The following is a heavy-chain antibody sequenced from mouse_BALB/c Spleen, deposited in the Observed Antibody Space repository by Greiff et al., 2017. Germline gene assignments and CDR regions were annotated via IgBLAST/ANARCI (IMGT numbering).Heavy chain of an antibody. Sequence: QVQLQQSGAELMKPGASVKISCKATGYTFSSYWIEWVKQRPGHGLEWIGEILPGSGSTNYNEKFKGKATFTADTSSNTAYMQLSSLTSEDSAVYYCARWGSSYLRYFDVWGAGTTVTVSS. J-gene: IGHJ1*01. CDR3: ARWGSSYLRYFDV. V-gene: IGHV1-9*01. CDR2: ILPGSGST. CDR1: GYTFSSYW. D-gene: IGHD1-1*01.